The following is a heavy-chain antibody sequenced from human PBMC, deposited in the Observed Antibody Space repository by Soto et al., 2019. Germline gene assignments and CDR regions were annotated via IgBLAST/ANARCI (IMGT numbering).Heavy chain of an antibody. Sequence: DSVKVSCKASGYTFTNYGISWVRQAPGQGLEWMGWISAHNGNTNYAKKLQGRVTMTTDTSTRTAYMELRSLGSDDTAVYYCARPYYYDSSVYFDYWGQGTLVTASS. CDR1: GYTFTNYG. CDR3: ARPYYYDSSVYFDY. J-gene: IGHJ4*02. CDR2: ISAHNGNT. D-gene: IGHD3-22*01. V-gene: IGHV1-18*01.